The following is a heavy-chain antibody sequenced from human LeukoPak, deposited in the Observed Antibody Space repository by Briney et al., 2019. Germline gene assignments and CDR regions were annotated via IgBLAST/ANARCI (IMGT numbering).Heavy chain of an antibody. V-gene: IGHV4-61*02. D-gene: IGHD3-22*01. CDR3: ARDPSPQTYYYDSSGYLVMDV. Sequence: PSETLSLTCTVSGGSISSGSYYWSWIRQPAGKGLEWIGRIYTSGSTDYNPSLKSRVTISVDTSKNQFSLKLSSVTAADTAVYYCARDPSPQTYYYDSSGYLVMDVWGKGTMVTVSS. CDR1: GGSISSGSYY. CDR2: IYTSGST. J-gene: IGHJ6*04.